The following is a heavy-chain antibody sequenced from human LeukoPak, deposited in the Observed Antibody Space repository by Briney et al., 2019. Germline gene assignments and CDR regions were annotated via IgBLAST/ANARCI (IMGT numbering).Heavy chain of an antibody. J-gene: IGHJ5*02. CDR3: ARHKPRSTEWGGFDP. CDR1: GGSLSGYF. D-gene: IGHD3-16*01. CDR2: IYYSGST. Sequence: SETLSLTCAVYGGSLSGYFWNCVRQPPGKGLEWIGFIYYSGSTNYNPSLKSRVTISVDTSKNQFSLNVSSVTAADTAVYYCARHKPRSTEWGGFDPWGQGTLVTVSS. V-gene: IGHV4-59*08.